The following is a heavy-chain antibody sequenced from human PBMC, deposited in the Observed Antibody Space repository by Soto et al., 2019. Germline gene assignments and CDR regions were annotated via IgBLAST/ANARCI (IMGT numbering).Heavy chain of an antibody. D-gene: IGHD6-6*01. Sequence: EVQLLESGGGLVQPGGSLRLSCAASGFTFSSYAMSWVRQAPGKGLEWVSAISGSGGSTYYADSVKGRFTISRDNSKNTLYLQMNSLRAEDTAVYYCAKDRGSLYTSSSPLDFWGQGTLVTVSS. CDR2: ISGSGGST. CDR1: GFTFSSYA. V-gene: IGHV3-23*01. CDR3: AKDRGSLYTSSSPLDF. J-gene: IGHJ4*02.